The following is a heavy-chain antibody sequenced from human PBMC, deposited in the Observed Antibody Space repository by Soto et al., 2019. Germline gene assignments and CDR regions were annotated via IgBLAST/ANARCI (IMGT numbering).Heavy chain of an antibody. CDR3: GRVPAASPHNWFDP. D-gene: IGHD2-2*01. J-gene: IGHJ5*02. Sequence: SETLSLTCTVSGGSISSGDYYWSWIRQPPGKGLEWIGYIYYSGSTYYNPSLKSRVTISVDTSKNQFSLKLSSVTAADTAVYYCGRVPAASPHNWFDPWGQGTLVTVSS. CDR1: GGSISSGDYY. V-gene: IGHV4-30-4*01. CDR2: IYYSGST.